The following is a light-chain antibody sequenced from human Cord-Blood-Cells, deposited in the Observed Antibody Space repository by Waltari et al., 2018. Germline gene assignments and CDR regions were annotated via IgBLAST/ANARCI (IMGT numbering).Light chain of an antibody. V-gene: IGLV2-14*01. CDR1: SSDVGGYNY. Sequence: QSALTQPASVSGSPGQSITISCTGTSSDVGGYNYLSWYQQHPGKAPKLMIYDVSNRPKGVSNRFSGSKSGDTASLSICGLQAEDEADYYCSSYTSGSTVVFGGGTKLTVL. CDR2: DVS. CDR3: SSYTSGSTVV. J-gene: IGLJ2*01.